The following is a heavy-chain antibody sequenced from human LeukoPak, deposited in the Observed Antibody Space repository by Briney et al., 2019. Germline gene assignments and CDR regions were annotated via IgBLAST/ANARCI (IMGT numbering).Heavy chain of an antibody. CDR2: IYYSGST. Sequence: SSETLSLTCTVSGGSISSSSYYWGWIRHPPGKGLEWIGSIYYSGSTYYNPSLKIGVAISVVTSKTQFSLKLSSVTAADTAVYYCARHTRLEYYDFWSGYSLDYWGQGTLVTGSS. CDR3: ARHTRLEYYDFWSGYSLDY. J-gene: IGHJ4*02. CDR1: GGSISSSSYY. V-gene: IGHV4-39*01. D-gene: IGHD3-3*01.